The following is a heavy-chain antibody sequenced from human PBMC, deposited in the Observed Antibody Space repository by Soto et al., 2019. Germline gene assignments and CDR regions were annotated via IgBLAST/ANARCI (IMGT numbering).Heavy chain of an antibody. Sequence: EVQLVESGGGLVKPGGSLRLSCAASGFTFSNAWMNWVRQAPGKGLEWVGRIKSKTDGGTTDYAAPVKGRFTISRDDSKNTLYLQMNSLKTEDTAVYYCTTDRQQGMVTSGMDVWGQGTTVTVSS. J-gene: IGHJ6*02. CDR3: TTDRQQGMVTSGMDV. CDR2: IKSKTDGGTT. CDR1: GFTFSNAW. D-gene: IGHD6-19*01. V-gene: IGHV3-15*07.